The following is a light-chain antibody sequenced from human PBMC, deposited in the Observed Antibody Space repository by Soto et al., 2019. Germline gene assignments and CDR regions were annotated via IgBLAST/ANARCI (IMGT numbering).Light chain of an antibody. CDR1: SSNIGRNT. Sequence: QSVLTQPPSASGTPGQRVTISCSGSSSNIGRNTVNWYQQFPGTAPKLLIYSNDQWPSGVPDRFSGSKSGTSASLAISGLQSEDEADYYCAAWDGSLNGYVFGTGTKLTVL. CDR2: SND. CDR3: AAWDGSLNGYV. J-gene: IGLJ1*01. V-gene: IGLV1-44*01.